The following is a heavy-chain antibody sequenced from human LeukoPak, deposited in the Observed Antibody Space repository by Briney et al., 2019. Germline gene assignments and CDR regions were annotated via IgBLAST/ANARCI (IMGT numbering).Heavy chain of an antibody. D-gene: IGHD3-3*01. CDR1: GGSFSGYY. J-gene: IGHJ5*02. CDR2: INHSGST. CDR3: ARGRYYDFWSGYSNWFDP. V-gene: IGHV4-34*01. Sequence: SETLSLTCAVYGGSFSGYYWSWIRQPPGKGLEWIGEINHSGSTNYNPSLKSRVTISVDTSKNQFSLKLSSVTAADTAVYYCARGRYYDFWSGYSNWFDPWGPGTLVTVSS.